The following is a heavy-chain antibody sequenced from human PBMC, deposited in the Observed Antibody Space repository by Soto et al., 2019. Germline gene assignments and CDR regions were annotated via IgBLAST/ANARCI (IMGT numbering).Heavy chain of an antibody. CDR2: ISYDGSNK. CDR3: ARDQAYSSGWYGVY. CDR1: GFTFSSYA. D-gene: IGHD6-19*01. J-gene: IGHJ4*02. Sequence: QVQLVESGGGVVQPGRSLRLSCAASGFTFSSYAMHWVRQAPGKGLEWVAVISYDGSNKYYADSVKGRFTISRDNSKNTLYRQRNSLRAEDTAVYYCARDQAYSSGWYGVYWGQGTLVTVSS. V-gene: IGHV3-30-3*01.